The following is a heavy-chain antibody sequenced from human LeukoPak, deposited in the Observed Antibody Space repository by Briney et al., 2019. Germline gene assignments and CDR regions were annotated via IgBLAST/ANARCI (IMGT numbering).Heavy chain of an antibody. CDR1: GFTFSSYA. Sequence: PGGSLCLSCAASGFTFSSYAMSRVRQAPGKGREGVSGISDSGGSTSYADSVKGRFTISRDNSKNTLYLQMNSLRAEDTAVYYCAKWNGYWGQGTLVTVSS. CDR2: ISDSGGST. D-gene: IGHD1-1*01. V-gene: IGHV3-23*01. CDR3: AKWNGY. J-gene: IGHJ4*02.